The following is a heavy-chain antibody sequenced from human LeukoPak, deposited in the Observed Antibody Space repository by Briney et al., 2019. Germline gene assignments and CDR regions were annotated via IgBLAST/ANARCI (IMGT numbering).Heavy chain of an antibody. Sequence: GESLRLSYAASGFTFSSYWMGWVRQAPGKGLEWVANIKQDGGEKYYVDSVKGRFTISRDNAKNSLYLQMNSLRAEDTAVYYCARDRGFGQADVWGKGTTVTVSS. J-gene: IGHJ6*04. V-gene: IGHV3-7*01. CDR3: ARDRGFGQADV. D-gene: IGHD3-10*01. CDR2: IKQDGGEK. CDR1: GFTFSSYW.